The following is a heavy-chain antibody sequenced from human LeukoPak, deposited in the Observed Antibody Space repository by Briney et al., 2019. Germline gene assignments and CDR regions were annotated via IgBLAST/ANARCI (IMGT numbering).Heavy chain of an antibody. D-gene: IGHD6-19*01. Sequence: ASVKVSCKASGYTFTRYAMNWLRQAPGQGLEWMGWINPNTGNPTYAQAFTGRFVFSLDTSVSTAYLQISSLNTEDTAVYYCAKDQPVAGVSNFDSWGQGTLVTVSS. CDR3: AKDQPVAGVSNFDS. J-gene: IGHJ4*02. CDR2: INPNTGNP. CDR1: GYTFTRYA. V-gene: IGHV7-4-1*02.